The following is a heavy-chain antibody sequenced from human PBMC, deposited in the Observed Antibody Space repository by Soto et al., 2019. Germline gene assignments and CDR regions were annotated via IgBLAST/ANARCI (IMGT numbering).Heavy chain of an antibody. CDR3: ARGSYASNVFIMDV. CDR1: GYTFTTYF. CDR2: INPTGGDT. V-gene: IGHV1-46*01. D-gene: IGHD2-2*01. J-gene: IGHJ6*02. Sequence: QVQLVQSGAEVKEPGASVQVSCKASGYTFTTYFMHWVRQAPGQGFELLGRINPTGGDTVYAQKFQGRVTVTNDTSTSTVFIELGSLTSKDTAVYYCARGSYASNVFIMDVWGQGTTVTVSS.